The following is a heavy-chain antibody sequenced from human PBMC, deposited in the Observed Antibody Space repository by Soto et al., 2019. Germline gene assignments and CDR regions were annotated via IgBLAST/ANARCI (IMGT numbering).Heavy chain of an antibody. V-gene: IGHV3-13*01. Sequence: VGSLRLSCAASGFTFSSYDMHWVRQATGKGLEWVSAIGTAGDTYYPGSVKGRFTISRENAKNSLYLQMNSLRAGDTAVYYCARGVNFWSGYYAPNYMDVWGKGTTVTVSS. CDR3: ARGVNFWSGYYAPNYMDV. CDR2: IGTAGDT. D-gene: IGHD3-3*01. CDR1: GFTFSSYD. J-gene: IGHJ6*03.